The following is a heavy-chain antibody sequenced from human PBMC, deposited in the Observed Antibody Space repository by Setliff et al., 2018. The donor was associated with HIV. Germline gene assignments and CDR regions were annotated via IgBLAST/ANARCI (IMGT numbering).Heavy chain of an antibody. J-gene: IGHJ4*02. CDR3: ARDLSISHIYYDILTGPGVY. D-gene: IGHD3-9*01. V-gene: IGHV1-46*01. Sequence: ASVKVSCKESGYTFTSYHMYWVRQAPGQGLEWMGSINPSGGSTSYAQKFQGRFTMTRDTSTSTVYMELSSLRSEDTAGYYCARDLSISHIYYDILTGPGVYWGQGTLVTVSS. CDR1: GYTFTSYH. CDR2: INPSGGST.